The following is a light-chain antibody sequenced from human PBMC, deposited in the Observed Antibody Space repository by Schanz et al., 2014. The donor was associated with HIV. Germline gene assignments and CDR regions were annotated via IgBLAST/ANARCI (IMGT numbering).Light chain of an antibody. CDR2: DNS. CDR3: GTWDNSLSAVV. J-gene: IGLJ2*01. Sequence: QSVLTQPPSVSAAPGQKITISCSGGTSNVVSNYVSWYQQGPGTAPKLLIYDNSKRPSGTPDRFSGSKSGTSATLGITGLQTGDEADYYCGTWDNSLSAVVFGGGTKLTVL. V-gene: IGLV1-51*01. CDR1: TSNVVSNY.